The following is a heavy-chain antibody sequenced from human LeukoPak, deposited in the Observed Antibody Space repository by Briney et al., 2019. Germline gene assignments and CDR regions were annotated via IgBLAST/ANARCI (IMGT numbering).Heavy chain of an antibody. Sequence: SETLSLTCAVYGGSFSGFYWTWIRQPPGKGLEWIGEINHSGNTIYNPSLKSRVTISVDTSKNQFSLKLSSVAAADTAVYYCARGSSAYDFDYWGQGTLVTVSS. CDR2: INHSGNT. J-gene: IGHJ4*02. D-gene: IGHD2-15*01. V-gene: IGHV4-34*01. CDR1: GGSFSGFY. CDR3: ARGSSAYDFDY.